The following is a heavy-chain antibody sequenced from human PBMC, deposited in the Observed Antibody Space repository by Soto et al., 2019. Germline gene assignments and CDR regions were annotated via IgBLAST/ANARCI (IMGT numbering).Heavy chain of an antibody. CDR2: ISFDGSNK. CDR3: ATAKLLLPWLFDY. D-gene: IGHD2-15*01. J-gene: IGHJ4*02. V-gene: IGHV3-30*14. CDR1: GFTFRTYA. Sequence: PGGSLRLSCAASGFTFRTYAMHWVRQAPGKGLEWLALISFDGSNKYYADSVKGRFIISRDDSKNTLFLQMNSLRAEDTAVYYCATAKLLLPWLFDYWGQGTLVTVSS.